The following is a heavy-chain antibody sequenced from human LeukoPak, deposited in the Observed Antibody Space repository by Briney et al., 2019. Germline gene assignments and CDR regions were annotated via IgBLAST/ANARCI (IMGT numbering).Heavy chain of an antibody. CDR3: AASSPQNWKTHEY. D-gene: IGHD1-1*01. J-gene: IGHJ4*02. V-gene: IGHV1-24*01. CDR1: GHTLIALS. CDR2: FEPEDGET. Sequence: ASVKVSFKVSGHTLIALSMHWVRQAPGKGVEWLGGFEPEDGETIYAQQSQGRVTMTEDTSTDTAYMELSSLRSEDTAVYYCAASSPQNWKTHEYWGQGTLVTVSS.